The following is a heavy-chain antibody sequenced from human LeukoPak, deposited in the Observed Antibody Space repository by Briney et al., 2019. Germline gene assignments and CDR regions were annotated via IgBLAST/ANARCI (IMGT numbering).Heavy chain of an antibody. CDR3: ARGIYGAVGIGY. CDR1: GGSFSGYY. Sequence: SETLSLTCAVYGGSFSGYYWSWIRQPPGKGLEWIGEINHSGSTNYNPSLKSRVTISVDTSKNQFSLKLSSVTAADTAVYYCARGIYGAVGIGYWGQGTLVTVSS. CDR2: INHSGST. J-gene: IGHJ4*02. D-gene: IGHD4-17*01. V-gene: IGHV4-34*01.